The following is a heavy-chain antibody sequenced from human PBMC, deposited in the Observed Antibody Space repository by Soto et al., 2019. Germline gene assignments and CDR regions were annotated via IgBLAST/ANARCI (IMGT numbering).Heavy chain of an antibody. Sequence: ASVKVYCTGSGYTFTGYYMHWVRQAPGQGIEWMGWINPNSGGTNYAQKFQGRVTMTRDTSISTAYMELSRLRSEDTAVYYCASDTGHCCSWYYYYCGMDAWCQGIMVTVFS. CDR1: GYTFTGYY. V-gene: IGHV1-2*02. D-gene: IGHD6-13*01. CDR3: ASDTGHCCSWYYYYCGMDA. CDR2: INPNSGGT. J-gene: IGHJ6*02.